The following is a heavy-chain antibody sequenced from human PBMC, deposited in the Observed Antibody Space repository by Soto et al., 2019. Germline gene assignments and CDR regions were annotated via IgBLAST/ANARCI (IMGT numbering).Heavy chain of an antibody. V-gene: IGHV3-23*01. Sequence: PGGSLRLSCAASGFTFSSYAMSWVRQAPGKGLEWVSAISGSGGSTYYADSVKGRFTISRDNSKNTLYLQMNSLRAEDTAVYYCAKSGPYDYVWGSYRYPLYYFDYWGQGTLVTVSS. J-gene: IGHJ4*02. CDR2: ISGSGGST. CDR3: AKSGPYDYVWGSYRYPLYYFDY. CDR1: GFTFSSYA. D-gene: IGHD3-16*02.